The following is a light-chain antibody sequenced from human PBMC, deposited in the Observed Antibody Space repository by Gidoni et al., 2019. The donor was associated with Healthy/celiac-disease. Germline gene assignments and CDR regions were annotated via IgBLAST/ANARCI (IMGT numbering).Light chain of an antibody. CDR3: QQYGSSRS. J-gene: IGKJ2*03. CDR2: RAS. V-gene: IGKV3-20*01. Sequence: EMVLTQSPGTLSLSPGERATLSCRASQSVSSSYLAWYQQNPGQAPRLLIYRASSRATGIPDRVSGSGSGTDFTLTISRLEPEDFAVYYCQQYGSSRSFGQWTKLEIK. CDR1: QSVSSSY.